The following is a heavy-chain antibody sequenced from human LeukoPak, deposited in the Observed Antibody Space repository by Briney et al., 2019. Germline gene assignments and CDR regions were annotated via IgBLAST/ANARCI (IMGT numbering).Heavy chain of an antibody. CDR1: GGSISSSSYY. CDR3: ARLFPLMVRGVSDAFDI. CDR2: IYYSGST. J-gene: IGHJ3*02. D-gene: IGHD3-10*01. V-gene: IGHV4-39*01. Sequence: SETLSLTCTVSGGSISSSSYYWGWIRQPPGKGLEWIGSIYYSGSTSYNPSLKSRVTISVDTSKYQFSLKLSSVTAADTAVYYCARLFPLMVRGVSDAFDIWGQGTMITVSS.